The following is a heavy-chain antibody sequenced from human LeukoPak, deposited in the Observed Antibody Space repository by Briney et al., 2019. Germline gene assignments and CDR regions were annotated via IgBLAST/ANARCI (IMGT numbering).Heavy chain of an antibody. CDR1: GGSISSSNW. J-gene: IGHJ4*02. V-gene: IGHV4-4*02. CDR3: ARAGDYVWGSYRSTSFDY. D-gene: IGHD3-16*02. Sequence: PSGTLSLTCAVSGGSISSSNWWSWVRQPPGKGREWIGEIYHSGSTNYNPSLKSRVTISVDKSKNQFSLKLSSVTAADTAVYYCARAGDYVWGSYRSTSFDYWGQGTLVTVSS. CDR2: IYHSGST.